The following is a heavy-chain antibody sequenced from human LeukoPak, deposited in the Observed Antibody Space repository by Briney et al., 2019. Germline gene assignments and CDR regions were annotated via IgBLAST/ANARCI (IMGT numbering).Heavy chain of an antibody. CDR2: ISYDGSNK. D-gene: IGHD3-10*01. V-gene: IGHV3-30*01. CDR1: GFTFSDYW. J-gene: IGHJ6*03. Sequence: GGSLRLSCAASGFTFSDYWMAWVRQAPGKGLEWVAVISYDGSNKYYADSVKGRFTISRDNSKNTLYLQMNSLRAEDTAVYYCARDALYYAAYYYYYMDVWGKGTTVTVSS. CDR3: ARDALYYAAYYYYYMDV.